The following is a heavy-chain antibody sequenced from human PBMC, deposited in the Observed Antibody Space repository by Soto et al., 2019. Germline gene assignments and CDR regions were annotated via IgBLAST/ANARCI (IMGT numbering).Heavy chain of an antibody. J-gene: IGHJ4*02. CDR1: GGTFSSYA. CDR2: IIPISGAA. CDR3: ARDMTRTVVPYFDF. V-gene: IGHV1-69*06. Sequence: SVKVSCKASGGTFSSYAISWVRQAPGQGLEWMGRIIPISGAANYAQKFQGRVTITADKSTSTSYMELSSLRSEDTAVYYCARDMTRTVVPYFDFWGQGTLVTVSS. D-gene: IGHD1-7*01.